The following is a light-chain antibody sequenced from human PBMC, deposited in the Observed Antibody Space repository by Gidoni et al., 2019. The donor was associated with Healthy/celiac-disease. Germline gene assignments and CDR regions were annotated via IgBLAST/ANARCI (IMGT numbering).Light chain of an antibody. CDR1: QSISSY. J-gene: IGKJ2*01. CDR3: RKSCSALPLYT. CDR2: AAS. V-gene: IGKV1-39*01. Sequence: DIQMTQSPSSLSASIGDRVTITCRASQSISSYLNWCQQKPGKAPKLLIYAASSLRSGVLSKLSSGRAGADFTLTNSSMVDDDYVADYCRKSCSALPLYTFGQGTKLEIK.